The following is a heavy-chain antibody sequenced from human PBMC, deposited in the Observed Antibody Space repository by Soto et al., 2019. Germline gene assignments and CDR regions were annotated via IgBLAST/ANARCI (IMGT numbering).Heavy chain of an antibody. CDR1: GFTFSSYG. CDR2: ISYDGSNK. V-gene: IGHV3-30*18. CDR3: AKDVSRYCSSTSCYLNYGMDV. Sequence: HPGGSLRLSCAASGFTFSSYGMHWVRQAPGKGLEWVAVISYDGSNKYYADSVKGRFTISRDNSKNTLYLQMNSLRAEDTAVYYCAKDVSRYCSSTSCYLNYGMDVWGQGTTVTVSS. J-gene: IGHJ6*02. D-gene: IGHD2-2*01.